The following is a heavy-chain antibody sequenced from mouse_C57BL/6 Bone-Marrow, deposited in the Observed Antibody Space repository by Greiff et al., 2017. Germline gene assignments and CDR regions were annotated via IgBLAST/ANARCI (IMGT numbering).Heavy chain of an antibody. CDR3: AGLNYGSSYASFAY. V-gene: IGHV1-54*01. CDR2: INPGSGGT. Sequence: VQLQQSGAELVRPGTSVKVSCKASGYAFTNYLIEWVKQRPGQGLEWIGVINPGSGGTKYNEEYKGKATLTADKSSSTAYVQLSSLTSEDSAVYYCAGLNYGSSYASFAYWGQGTLVTVSA. CDR1: GYAFTNYL. D-gene: IGHD1-1*01. J-gene: IGHJ3*01.